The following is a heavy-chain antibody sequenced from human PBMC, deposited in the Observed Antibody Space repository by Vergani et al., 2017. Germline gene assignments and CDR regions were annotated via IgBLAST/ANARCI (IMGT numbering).Heavy chain of an antibody. CDR1: GGSIHSKTYY. D-gene: IGHD2-15*01. CDR2: IYYSGST. Sequence: QLQLQESGPGLVKPSETLSLTCSVSGGSIHSKTYYWGWIRQPPGKGLEWVVSIYYSGSTYYNPSLESRVTISVDTSKNQFSLKLNSVTAADTAVYYGARHIRVVGAVGAAPNWFDPWGQGTLVTVSS. V-gene: IGHV4-39*01. J-gene: IGHJ5*02. CDR3: ARHIRVVGAVGAAPNWFDP.